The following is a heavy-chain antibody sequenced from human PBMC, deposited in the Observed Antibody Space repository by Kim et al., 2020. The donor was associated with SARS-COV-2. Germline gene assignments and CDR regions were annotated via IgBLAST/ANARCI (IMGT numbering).Heavy chain of an antibody. D-gene: IGHD6-13*01. J-gene: IGHJ3*02. CDR3: ARGYSSSWYWAFDI. Sequence: YQGSVKGRFTISRENAKNCLYLQMNSLRAGDTAVYYCARGYSSSWYWAFDIWGQGTMVTVSS. V-gene: IGHV3-13*01.